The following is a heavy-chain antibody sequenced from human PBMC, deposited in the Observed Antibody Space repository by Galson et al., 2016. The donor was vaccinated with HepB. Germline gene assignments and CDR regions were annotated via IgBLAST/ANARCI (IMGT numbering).Heavy chain of an antibody. V-gene: IGHV3-21*01. Sequence: SLRLSCAASGYTFNIYSVNWVRQAPGKGLEWVSSISTDSSTFYADSVRGRFTISSDKAKNVMYLQMSSLRVEDTAVYYCARDRWGGLTYAFDLWGQGTLVSVSS. CDR2: ISTDSST. D-gene: IGHD2-21*01. CDR1: GYTFNIYS. J-gene: IGHJ4*02. CDR3: ARDRWGGLTYAFDL.